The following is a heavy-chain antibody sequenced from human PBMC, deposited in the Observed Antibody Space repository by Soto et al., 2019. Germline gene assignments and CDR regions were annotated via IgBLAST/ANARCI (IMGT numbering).Heavy chain of an antibody. CDR2: INPNSGGT. CDR3: ARVLRNYYYGMDV. J-gene: IGHJ6*02. V-gene: IGHV1-2*02. Sequence: AASVKVSCKASGYTFTGYYMHWVRQAPGQGLEWMGWINPNSGGTNYAQKFQGRVTMTRDTSISTAYMELSRLRSDDTAVYYCARVLRNYYYGMDVWGQGTTVTVSS. D-gene: IGHD3-10*01. CDR1: GYTFTGYY.